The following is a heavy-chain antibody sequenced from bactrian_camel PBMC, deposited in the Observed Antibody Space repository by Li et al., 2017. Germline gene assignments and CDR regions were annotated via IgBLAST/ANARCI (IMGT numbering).Heavy chain of an antibody. D-gene: IGHD1*01. V-gene: IGHV3S19*01. J-gene: IGHJ4*01. CDR1: GYTGGRHC. CDR3: AAGERRFYGPHFDDYKY. Sequence: VQLAESGGGSVQTGGFARLSCTTSGYTGGRHCKAWFRQAPGKEREGVASIRTGYPYTSDYADSVTGRFTLSRDNAKNTLYLQMNSLKPEDTRMYFCAAGERRFYGPHFDDYKYWGQGTQVTVS. CDR2: IRTGYPYTS.